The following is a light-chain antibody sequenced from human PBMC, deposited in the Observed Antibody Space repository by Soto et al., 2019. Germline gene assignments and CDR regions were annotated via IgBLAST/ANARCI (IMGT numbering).Light chain of an antibody. CDR1: QSVATN. CDR3: QQYNQRPT. J-gene: IGKJ4*01. CDR2: DTS. Sequence: EIVLPQSPATLSVSPGERATLSCRASQSVATNLAWYQRNPGQPPRLVIYDTSTRATGIPARFSGSGSGTEFTLTISSLQSEDFAIYYCQQYNQRPTFGGGTKVEVK. V-gene: IGKV3-15*01.